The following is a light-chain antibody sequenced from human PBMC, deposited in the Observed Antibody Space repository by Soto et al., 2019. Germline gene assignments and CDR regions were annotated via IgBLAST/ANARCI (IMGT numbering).Light chain of an antibody. CDR1: QGISSY. CDR3: QQYNSYLT. J-gene: IGKJ4*01. Sequence: AIRMTQSPSSFSASTGDRVTITCRASQGISSYLAWYQQKPGKAPKLLIYAASTLQSGVPSRFSGSGSGTDFTLTISCLQSEDFATYYCQQYNSYLTSGGGTKVDIK. CDR2: AAS. V-gene: IGKV1-8*01.